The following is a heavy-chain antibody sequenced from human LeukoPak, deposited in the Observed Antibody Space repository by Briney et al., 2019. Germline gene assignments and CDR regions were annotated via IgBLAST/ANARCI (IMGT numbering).Heavy chain of an antibody. CDR3: ARDILGYRWFDP. Sequence: TGGSLSLSCAASGFTFSSYWMSWVRQAPGKGLEWLAKIKQDASEKYYVDSVKGGFTISRDNAKNSLYLQMNSLRAEDTAVYYCARDILGYRWFDPWGQGTLVTVSS. D-gene: IGHD5-12*01. CDR1: GFTFSSYW. CDR2: IKQDASEK. J-gene: IGHJ5*02. V-gene: IGHV3-7*01.